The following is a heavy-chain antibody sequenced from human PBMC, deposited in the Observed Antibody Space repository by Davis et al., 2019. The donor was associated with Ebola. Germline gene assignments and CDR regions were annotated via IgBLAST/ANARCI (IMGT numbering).Heavy chain of an antibody. Sequence: GESLKISCAASGFTFSTYAMTWIRQAPGKGLEWVSSISGSGGNTYYADSVKGRFTISRDNSKNTLYLQMNGLRAEDTAVYYCAKDKTGTTYLEGGQGTLVTVSS. CDR3: AKDKTGTTYLE. CDR1: GFTFSTYA. CDR2: ISGSGGNT. V-gene: IGHV3-23*01. J-gene: IGHJ4*02. D-gene: IGHD4-11*01.